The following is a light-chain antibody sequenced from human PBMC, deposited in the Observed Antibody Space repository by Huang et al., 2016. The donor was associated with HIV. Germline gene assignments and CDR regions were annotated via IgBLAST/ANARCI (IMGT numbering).Light chain of an antibody. J-gene: IGKJ1*01. V-gene: IGKV3-15*01. CDR1: QSVSSN. CDR3: QQYNNWPPWT. CDR2: GAS. Sequence: IVMTQSPATLSVSPGERATLSCRASQSVSSNLAWYQQKPCQAHSLLLYGASTRSTGIPARFRGSWSGTEFTLTISSLQSEDFAIYYCQQYNNWPPWTFGQGTKVEIK.